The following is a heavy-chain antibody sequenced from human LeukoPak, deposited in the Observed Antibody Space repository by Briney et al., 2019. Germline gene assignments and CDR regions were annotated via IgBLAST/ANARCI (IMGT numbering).Heavy chain of an antibody. Sequence: WASVTVSCKASGYTFTSYDINWVRQATGQGLEWMGWMNPNSGDTGYAQKFQGRVTMTRNTSISTAYMELSSLRSEDTAVYYCARRSPDDSPLRYFDWLSNHYYYYGMDVWGQGTTVTVSS. V-gene: IGHV1-8*01. CDR3: ARRSPDDSPLRYFDWLSNHYYYYGMDV. CDR2: MNPNSGDT. J-gene: IGHJ6*02. CDR1: GYTFTSYD. D-gene: IGHD3-9*01.